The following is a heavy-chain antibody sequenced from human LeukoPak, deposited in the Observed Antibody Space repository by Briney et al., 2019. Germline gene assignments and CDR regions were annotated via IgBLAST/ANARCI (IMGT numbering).Heavy chain of an antibody. CDR3: ARRGLGGSSDAFDI. J-gene: IGHJ3*02. D-gene: IGHD1-26*01. CDR1: GGSISSSSYY. V-gene: IGHV4-39*07. CDR2: IYYSGST. Sequence: PSETLSLTCTVSGGSISSSSYYWGWIRQPPGKGLEWIGSIYYSGSTYYNPSLKSRVTISVDTSKNQFSLKLSSVTAADTAVYYCARRGLGGSSDAFDIWGQGTMVTVSS.